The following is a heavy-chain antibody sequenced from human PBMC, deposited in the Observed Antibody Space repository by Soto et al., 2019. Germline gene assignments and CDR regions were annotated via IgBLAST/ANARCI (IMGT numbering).Heavy chain of an antibody. CDR2: IYYSGST. V-gene: IGHV4-39*01. Sequence: SETLSLTCTVSGGSISSSSYYWGWIRQPPGKGLEWIGSIYYSGSTYYNPSLKSRVTISVDTSKNQFSLKLSSVTAADTAVYYCARLAYYYDSSGSLNWFDPWGQGTLVTVSS. D-gene: IGHD3-22*01. J-gene: IGHJ5*02. CDR3: ARLAYYYDSSGSLNWFDP. CDR1: GGSISSSSYY.